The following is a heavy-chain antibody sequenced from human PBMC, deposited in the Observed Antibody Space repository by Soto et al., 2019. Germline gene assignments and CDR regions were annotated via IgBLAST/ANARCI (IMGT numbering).Heavy chain of an antibody. D-gene: IGHD3-22*01. CDR2: IYYSGST. Sequence: SETLSLTCTVSGGSISSYYWSWIRQPPGKGLEWIGYIYYSGSTNYNPSLKSRVTVSVDTSKNQFSLKLSSVTAADTAVYYCARLYDSSGYYALGWFDPWGQGTLVTVSS. V-gene: IGHV4-59*01. CDR1: GGSISSYY. CDR3: ARLYDSSGYYALGWFDP. J-gene: IGHJ5*02.